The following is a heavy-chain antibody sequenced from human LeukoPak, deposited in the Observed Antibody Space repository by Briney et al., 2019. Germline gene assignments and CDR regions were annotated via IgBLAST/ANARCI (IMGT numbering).Heavy chain of an antibody. CDR3: ASQLFHLDNSGYSLDALDI. Sequence: ASAKVSCKPSGGTFSNYAISWVRQAPGQGLEWMGVIIPIFDTPNYAQKWQGRVTIATDESTSTAYMELRSLRSEDTAVYYCASQLFHLDNSGYSLDALDIWGQGTMVTVSS. J-gene: IGHJ3*02. D-gene: IGHD3-22*01. CDR1: GGTFSNYA. CDR2: IIPIFDTP. V-gene: IGHV1-69*05.